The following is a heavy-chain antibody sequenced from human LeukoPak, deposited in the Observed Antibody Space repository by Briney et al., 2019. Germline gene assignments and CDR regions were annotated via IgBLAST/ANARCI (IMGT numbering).Heavy chain of an antibody. D-gene: IGHD2-2*01. CDR2: IYYSGTT. CDR1: GDSLNNSRHY. V-gene: IGHV4-39*01. Sequence: PSETLSLTCTVSGDSLNNSRHYWAWIRQPPGTGLEWLGSIYYSGTTYYNPSLESRVTMSVDTPKNEVSLKVPSVTAADTAIYYCTRHARVVPATGVDVWGPGTTVTVSS. J-gene: IGHJ6*02. CDR3: TRHARVVPATGVDV.